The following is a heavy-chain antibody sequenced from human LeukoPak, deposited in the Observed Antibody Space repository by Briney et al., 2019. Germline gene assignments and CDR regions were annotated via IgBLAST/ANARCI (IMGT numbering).Heavy chain of an antibody. CDR1: GFTFSDYY. V-gene: IGHV3-11*06. Sequence: GGSLRLSCEASGFTFSDYYMSWIRQAPGKGLEWVSYISSSSTYTNYADSVKGRFTISRDNAKNSLYLQMNSLRAEDTAVYYCARSTMAGNAEYFQHWGQGTLVTVSS. CDR3: ARSTMAGNAEYFQH. D-gene: IGHD6-19*01. CDR2: ISSSSTYT. J-gene: IGHJ1*01.